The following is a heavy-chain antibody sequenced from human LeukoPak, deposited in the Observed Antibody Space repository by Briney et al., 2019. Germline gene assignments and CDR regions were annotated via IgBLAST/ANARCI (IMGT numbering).Heavy chain of an antibody. CDR3: ARGVMLAARGTFDI. V-gene: IGHV1-2*02. Sequence: VASVKVSCKASGYTFTSYGISWVRQAPGQGLEWMGWINPNSGDTNYAQKFQGRVTMTRDTSISTAYMELSRLRSDDTAVYYCARGVMLAARGTFDIWGQGTMVTVSS. CDR2: INPNSGDT. J-gene: IGHJ3*02. CDR1: GYTFTSYG. D-gene: IGHD3-16*01.